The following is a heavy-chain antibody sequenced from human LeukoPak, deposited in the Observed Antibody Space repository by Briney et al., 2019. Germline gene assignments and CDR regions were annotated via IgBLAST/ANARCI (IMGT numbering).Heavy chain of an antibody. J-gene: IGHJ5*02. CDR2: ISSSSSTI. Sequence: PGGSLRLSCAASGFTFSSYSMNWVRQAPGKGLEWVSYISSSSSTIYYADSVKGRFTISRDNAKNSLYLQMISLRDEDTAVYYCARSTVVSPWGQGSLVTVSP. D-gene: IGHD4-23*01. CDR3: ARSTVVSP. CDR1: GFTFSSYS. V-gene: IGHV3-48*02.